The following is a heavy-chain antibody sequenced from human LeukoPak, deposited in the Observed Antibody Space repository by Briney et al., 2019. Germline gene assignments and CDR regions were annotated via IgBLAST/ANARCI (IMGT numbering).Heavy chain of an antibody. CDR3: ARRITIFGVVDH. D-gene: IGHD3-3*01. CDR2: INHSGST. V-gene: IGHV4-34*01. Sequence: SETLSLTCAVYGGSFSGYYWSWIRQPPGKGLEWIGEINHSGSTNYNPSLKSRVTISVDTSKNQFSLKLSSVTAADTTVYYCARRITIFGVVDHWGQGTLVTVSS. CDR1: GGSFSGYY. J-gene: IGHJ5*02.